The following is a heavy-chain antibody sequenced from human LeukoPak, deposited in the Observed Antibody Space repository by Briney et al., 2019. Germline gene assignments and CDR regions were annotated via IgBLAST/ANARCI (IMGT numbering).Heavy chain of an antibody. CDR3: AREEVYCSGGSCYFNWFDP. V-gene: IGHV1-69*04. J-gene: IGHJ5*02. Sequence: SVKVSCKASGGTFSSYAISWVRQAPGRGLEWMGRIIPILGIANYAQKFQGRVTITADKSTSTAYMELSSLRSEDTAVYYCAREEVYCSGGSCYFNWFDPWGQGTLVTVSS. CDR1: GGTFSSYA. CDR2: IIPILGIA. D-gene: IGHD2-15*01.